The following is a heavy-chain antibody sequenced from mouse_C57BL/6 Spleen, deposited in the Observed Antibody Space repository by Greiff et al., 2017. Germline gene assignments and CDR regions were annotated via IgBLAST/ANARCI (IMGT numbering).Heavy chain of an antibody. CDR1: GYTFTSYG. CDR3: ARSGGDGYYPWFAY. CDR2: IYPRSGNT. J-gene: IGHJ3*01. V-gene: IGHV1-81*01. D-gene: IGHD2-3*01. Sequence: QVHVKQSGAELARPGASVKLSCKASGYTFTSYGISWVKQRTGQGLEWIGEIYPRSGNTYYNEKFKGKATLTADKSSSTAYMELRSLTSEDSAVYFCARSGGDGYYPWFAYWGQGTLVTVSA.